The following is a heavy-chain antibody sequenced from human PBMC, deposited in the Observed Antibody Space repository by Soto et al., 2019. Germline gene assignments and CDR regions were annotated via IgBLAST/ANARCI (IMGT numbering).Heavy chain of an antibody. CDR1: GGSFSGYY. D-gene: IGHD3-22*01. CDR3: ARGRGRYYDSSGYYRPSYFDY. Sequence: SETLSLTCAVYGGSFSGYYWSWIRQPPGKGLEWIGEINHSGSTNYNPSLKSRVTISVDTSKNQFSLKLSSVTAADTAVYYCARGRGRYYDSSGYYRPSYFDYWGQGTRVTVSS. V-gene: IGHV4-34*01. CDR2: INHSGST. J-gene: IGHJ4*02.